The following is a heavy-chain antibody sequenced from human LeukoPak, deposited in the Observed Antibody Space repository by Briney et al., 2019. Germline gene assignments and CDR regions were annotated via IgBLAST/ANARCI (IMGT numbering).Heavy chain of an antibody. CDR1: GFTFSSYG. CDR2: ISYDGSNK. D-gene: IGHD2-2*01. Sequence: GRSLRLSCAASGFTFSSYGMHWVRQAPGKGLEWVAVISYDGSNKYYADSVKGRFTISRDNSKNTLYLQMNSLRAEDTAVYYCAKGVADVVVPAAMDYWGQGTLVTVSS. J-gene: IGHJ4*02. V-gene: IGHV3-30*18. CDR3: AKGVADVVVPAAMDY.